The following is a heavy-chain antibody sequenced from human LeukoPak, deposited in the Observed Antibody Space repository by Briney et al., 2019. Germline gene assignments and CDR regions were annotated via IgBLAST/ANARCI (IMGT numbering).Heavy chain of an antibody. CDR1: GFTFSSYA. Sequence: GGSLRLSCAASGFTFSSYAMHWVRQAPGKGLEYVSAISSNGGSTYYANSVKGRFTISRDNSKNTLYLQMGSLRAEDMAVYHCARLRTTGTTGYYYYGMDVWGQGTTVTVSS. J-gene: IGHJ6*02. D-gene: IGHD1-1*01. V-gene: IGHV3-64*01. CDR3: ARLRTTGTTGYYYYGMDV. CDR2: ISSNGGST.